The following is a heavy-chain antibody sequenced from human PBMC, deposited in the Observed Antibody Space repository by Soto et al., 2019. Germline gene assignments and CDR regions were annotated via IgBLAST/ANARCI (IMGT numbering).Heavy chain of an antibody. J-gene: IGHJ6*02. CDR3: ARDIHYYGSGRKYSGMDV. V-gene: IGHV3-48*02. Sequence: GGSLRLSCAASGLTFSTYSMTWVRQAPGKGLQWVSYISSGSSTIYYAESVKGGFTISRDNAKNSLYLQMNSLRDEDTAVHYCARDIHYYGSGRKYSGMDVWRQGTTVTVSS. CDR2: ISSGSSTI. D-gene: IGHD3-10*01. CDR1: GLTFSTYS.